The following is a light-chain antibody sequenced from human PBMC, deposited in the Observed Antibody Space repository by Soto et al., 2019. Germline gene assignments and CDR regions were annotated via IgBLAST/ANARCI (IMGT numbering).Light chain of an antibody. CDR1: SSDVGGYNY. J-gene: IGLJ1*01. Sequence: QSVLTQPRSVSGSPGQSVTISCTGTSSDVGGYNYVSWYQQPPGKAPKLMIDGVSQRPSGVPDRFSGSKSGNTASLTISGLQAEDEADHYCCSYAGSYTFPYVFGTGTKLTVL. CDR2: GVS. V-gene: IGLV2-11*01. CDR3: CSYAGSYTFPYV.